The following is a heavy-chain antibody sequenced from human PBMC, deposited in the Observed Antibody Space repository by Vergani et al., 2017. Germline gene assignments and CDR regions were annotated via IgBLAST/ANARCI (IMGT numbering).Heavy chain of an antibody. CDR3: ASWYGSGSYYPPSRWFDP. J-gene: IGHJ5*02. D-gene: IGHD3-10*01. Sequence: QVQLVESGGGVVQPGRSLTLSCVASGFTFSDYYMSWIRQAPGKGLEWVSYISSSGSTIYYADAVKGRFTISRDNAKNSLYLQMNSLRAEDTAVYYCASWYGSGSYYPPSRWFDPWGQGTLVTVSS. CDR2: ISSSGSTI. CDR1: GFTFSDYY. V-gene: IGHV3-11*04.